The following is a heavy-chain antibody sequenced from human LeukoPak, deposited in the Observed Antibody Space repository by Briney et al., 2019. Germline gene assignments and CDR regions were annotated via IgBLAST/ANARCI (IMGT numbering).Heavy chain of an antibody. CDR1: GFPLSELS. Sequence: ASVKVSFKFSGFPLSELSMYWVRQAPGKGLEWIGGFDPADVGTFYAQKFQARVTITADTSTHTFYMLVNSLRSDDTAVYYCATDPMGASYSDVHDNWGQGTLVAVSS. D-gene: IGHD6-13*01. J-gene: IGHJ4*02. CDR3: ATDPMGASYSDVHDN. V-gene: IGHV1-24*01. CDR2: FDPADVGT.